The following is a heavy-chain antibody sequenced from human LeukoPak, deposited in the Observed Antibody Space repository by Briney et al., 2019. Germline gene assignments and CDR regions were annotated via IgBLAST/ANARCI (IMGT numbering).Heavy chain of an antibody. D-gene: IGHD3-9*01. CDR1: GFTFSSYA. V-gene: IGHV3-64*01. CDR3: ARGRVLRYFDWLSTDFDY. Sequence: GGSLRLSCAASGFTFSSYAMHWVRQAPGKGLEYVSAISSNGGSKYYENSVKGRFTISRDNSKNTLYLQMGSLRAEDMAVYYCARGRVLRYFDWLSTDFDYWGQGTLVTVSS. J-gene: IGHJ4*02. CDR2: ISSNGGSK.